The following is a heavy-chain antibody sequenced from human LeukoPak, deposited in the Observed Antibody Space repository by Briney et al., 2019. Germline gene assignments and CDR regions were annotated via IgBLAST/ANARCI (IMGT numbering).Heavy chain of an antibody. V-gene: IGHV4-59*01. CDR1: GGSIGSFY. CDR3: ARGSVLLAMDV. Sequence: SETLSLTCSVSGGSIGSFYWNWIRQPPGKGLEWIGYIYNSGSTNYNPSLKSRVTISVDASKNEFSLKLRSVTAADTAAYYCARGSVLLAMDVWGKGTTVTISS. D-gene: IGHD3-16*01. J-gene: IGHJ6*03. CDR2: IYNSGST.